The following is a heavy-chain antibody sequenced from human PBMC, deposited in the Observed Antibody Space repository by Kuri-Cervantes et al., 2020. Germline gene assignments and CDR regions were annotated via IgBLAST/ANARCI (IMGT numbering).Heavy chain of an antibody. J-gene: IGHJ4*02. D-gene: IGHD3-22*01. V-gene: IGHV3-7*01. CDR3: ARDRPYYYDSSGYWDY. Sequence: GESLKISCAASGFAFNNYWMNWVRQAPGKGLEWVANIKQDGSEKYYVDSVKGRFTISRDNAKNSLYLQMNSLRDEDTAVYYCARDRPYYYDSSGYWDYWGQGTLVTVSS. CDR1: GFAFNNYW. CDR2: IKQDGSEK.